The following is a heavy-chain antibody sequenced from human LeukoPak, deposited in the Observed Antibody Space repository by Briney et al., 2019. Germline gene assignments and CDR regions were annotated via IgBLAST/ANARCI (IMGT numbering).Heavy chain of an antibody. CDR2: IYYSGST. Sequence: PSQTLSLTCTVSGGSISSGGYYWSWIRQHPGKGLEWIGYIYYSGSTYYNPSLKSRVTISVDTSKNQFSLKLSSVTAADTAVYYCARANYYDSSGYYFNDYWGQGTLVTVSS. D-gene: IGHD3-22*01. CDR3: ARANYYDSSGYYFNDY. CDR1: GGSISSGGYY. J-gene: IGHJ4*02. V-gene: IGHV4-31*03.